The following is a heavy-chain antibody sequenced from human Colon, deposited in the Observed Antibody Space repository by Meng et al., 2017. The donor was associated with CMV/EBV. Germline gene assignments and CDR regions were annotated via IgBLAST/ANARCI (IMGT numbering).Heavy chain of an antibody. Sequence: GGSLRLSCAASGFTFSNYYMYWVRQAPGKGLEWVAYISGSGTTIQHADSVKGRFTISRDNAKNSLYLQMNSLRAEDTAVYYCARDCSSTSCYTDYYYGMDVWGQGTTVTVSS. CDR2: ISGSGTTI. V-gene: IGHV3-11*04. J-gene: IGHJ6*02. D-gene: IGHD2-2*02. CDR3: ARDCSSTSCYTDYYYGMDV. CDR1: GFTFSNYY.